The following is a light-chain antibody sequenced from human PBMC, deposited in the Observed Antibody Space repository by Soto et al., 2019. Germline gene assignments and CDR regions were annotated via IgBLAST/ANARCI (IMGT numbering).Light chain of an antibody. CDR2: GAS. CDR1: ESVSSN. V-gene: IGKV3-15*01. CDR3: QQYNNWPPSII. Sequence: VMTQSPATLSVSPGERATLSCRASESVSSNLAWYQQRPGQAPRLLIYGASTRATDTPVRFRGSGSGTEFTLTISSLQSEDFAVYYCQQYNNWPPSIIFGQGTRLEIX. J-gene: IGKJ5*01.